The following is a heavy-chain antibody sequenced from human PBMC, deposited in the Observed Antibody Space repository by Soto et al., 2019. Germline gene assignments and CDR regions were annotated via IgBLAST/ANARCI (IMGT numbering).Heavy chain of an antibody. D-gene: IGHD2-2*01. CDR1: GFTFSSYA. CDR3: AKRNGVVPAAMLTLWLTDC. CDR2: ISGSGGST. J-gene: IGHJ4*02. Sequence: PGGSLRLSCAASGFTFSSYAMSWVRQAPGKGLEWVSAISGSGGSTYYADSVKGRFTISRDNSKNTLYLQMNSLRAEDTAVYYCAKRNGVVPAAMLTLWLTDCWGQGTLVTVSS. V-gene: IGHV3-23*01.